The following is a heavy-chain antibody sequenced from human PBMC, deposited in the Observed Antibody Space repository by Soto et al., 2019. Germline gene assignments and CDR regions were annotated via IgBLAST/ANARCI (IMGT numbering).Heavy chain of an antibody. Sequence: SETLSLTCAVYGGSFSGYYWSWIRQPPGKGLEWIGEINHSGSTNYNPSLKSRVTISVDTSKNQFSLKLTSVTAADTAVYYCASITIFGVASFDYWGQGTLVTVSS. CDR2: INHSGST. D-gene: IGHD3-3*01. CDR1: GGSFSGYY. V-gene: IGHV4-34*01. CDR3: ASITIFGVASFDY. J-gene: IGHJ4*02.